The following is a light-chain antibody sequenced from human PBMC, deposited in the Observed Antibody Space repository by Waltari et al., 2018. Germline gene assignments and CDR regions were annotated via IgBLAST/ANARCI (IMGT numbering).Light chain of an antibody. CDR1: ENVDTK. Sequence: EIVVTQSPATLSLFPGERATLSCRASENVDTKIAWYQQKPGQPPRLLISGASTRATDIPPRFSCSGSGTEFTRSISSLQSEDFAVYYCHQYKNWPPWTFGQGTKVEIK. CDR3: HQYKNWPPWT. J-gene: IGKJ1*01. CDR2: GAS. V-gene: IGKV3-15*01.